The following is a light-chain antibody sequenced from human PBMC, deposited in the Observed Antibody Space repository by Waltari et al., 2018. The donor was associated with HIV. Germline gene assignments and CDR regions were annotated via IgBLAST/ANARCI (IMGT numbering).Light chain of an antibody. CDR2: LGS. Sequence: DIQLTQSPSSLSASVGDRVTITCRVSQGISSYLNWYRQKPVKVPKLLIYLGSNRASGVPYRFSGSGSGTDFTLKISRVEAEDVGVYYCMQALQTPPYTFGQGTKLEIK. V-gene: IGKV1-27*01. CDR3: MQALQTPPYT. CDR1: QGISSY. J-gene: IGKJ2*01.